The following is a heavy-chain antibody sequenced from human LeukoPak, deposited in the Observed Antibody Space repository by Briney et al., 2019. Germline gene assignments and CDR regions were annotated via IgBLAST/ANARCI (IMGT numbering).Heavy chain of an antibody. Sequence: ASVKVSCKASGGTFSSYAISWVRQAPGQGLEWMGWINPNSGGTNYAQKFQGRVTMTRDTSISTAYMELSRLRSDDTAVYYCARGGTDYGDYVGYFDYWGQGTLVTVSS. CDR1: GGTFSSYA. V-gene: IGHV1-2*02. CDR2: INPNSGGT. D-gene: IGHD4-17*01. J-gene: IGHJ4*02. CDR3: ARGGTDYGDYVGYFDY.